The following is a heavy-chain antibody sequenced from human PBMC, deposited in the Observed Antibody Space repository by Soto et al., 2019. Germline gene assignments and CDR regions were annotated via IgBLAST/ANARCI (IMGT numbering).Heavy chain of an antibody. CDR1: GFTFDAYA. Sequence: PGGSLRLSCAASGFTFDAYAMHWVRQAPGKGLEWVSGISWNSGSIGYADSVKGRFTISRDNAKNSLYLQMNSLRAEDTALYYCAKDISPGQQLVQDYWGQGTLVTVS. V-gene: IGHV3-9*01. CDR3: AKDISPGQQLVQDY. D-gene: IGHD6-13*01. CDR2: ISWNSGSI. J-gene: IGHJ4*02.